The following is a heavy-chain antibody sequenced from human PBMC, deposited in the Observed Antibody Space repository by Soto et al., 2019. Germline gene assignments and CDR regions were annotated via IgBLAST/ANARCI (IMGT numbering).Heavy chain of an antibody. CDR3: ARDGDPMTTVTMAAGDMDV. Sequence: QVQLVQSGAEVKKPGASVKVSCKASGYTFTSYAMHWVRQAPGQRLEWMGWINAGNGNTKYSQKFQGRVTITRDTSTSTAYMELSSLRSEDTAVYYCARDGDPMTTVTMAAGDMDVWGKGTTVTVSS. D-gene: IGHD4-4*01. J-gene: IGHJ6*03. V-gene: IGHV1-3*01. CDR1: GYTFTSYA. CDR2: INAGNGNT.